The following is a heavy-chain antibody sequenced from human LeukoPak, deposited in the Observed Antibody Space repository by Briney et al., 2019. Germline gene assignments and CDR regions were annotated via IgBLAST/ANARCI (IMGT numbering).Heavy chain of an antibody. V-gene: IGHV5-51*01. J-gene: IGHJ4*02. CDR3: ARRQCSGGSCYYFVS. D-gene: IGHD2-15*01. Sequence: GESLKISCKGVGYNFSNYWIGWARQMPGKGLEGMGIIHPGDSSTRYSPSLQGQVTILSDKSINTAYLQWSSLKASDTAMYYCARRQCSGGSCYYFVSWGQGTLVTVSS. CDR2: IHPGDSST. CDR1: GYNFSNYW.